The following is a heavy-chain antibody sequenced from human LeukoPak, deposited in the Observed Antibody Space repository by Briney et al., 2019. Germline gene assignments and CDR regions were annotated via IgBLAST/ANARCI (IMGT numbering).Heavy chain of an antibody. D-gene: IGHD1-26*01. CDR2: ISRGGIST. V-gene: IGHV3-48*03. J-gene: IGHJ4*02. Sequence: PGGSLRLSCAASRFTFSSYEMTWVRQAPGKGLEWVSYISRGGISTYYADSVKGRFTISRDNSKSTLYPQMNSLRADDTAGYYCARVTGSYYPPVYWGQGTLVSVSS. CDR1: RFTFSSYE. CDR3: ARVTGSYYPPVY.